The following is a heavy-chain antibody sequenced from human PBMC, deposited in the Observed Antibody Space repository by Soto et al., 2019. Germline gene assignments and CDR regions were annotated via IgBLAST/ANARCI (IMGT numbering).Heavy chain of an antibody. V-gene: IGHV1-46*01. Sequence: ASVKVSCKASGYTFTSYYMHWVRQAPGQGLEWMGIINPSGGSTSYAQKFQGRVTMTRDTSTSTVYMELSSLRSEDTAVYYCARYPYCGGGSCYSTSHDAFDIWGQGTMVTVSS. J-gene: IGHJ3*02. CDR2: INPSGGST. CDR3: ARYPYCGGGSCYSTSHDAFDI. CDR1: GYTFTSYY. D-gene: IGHD2-15*01.